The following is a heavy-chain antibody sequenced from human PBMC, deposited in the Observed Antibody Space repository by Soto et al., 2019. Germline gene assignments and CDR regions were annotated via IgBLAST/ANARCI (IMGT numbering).Heavy chain of an antibody. D-gene: IGHD2-2*02. CDR1: GGSFSGYY. Sequence: PSETLSLTCAFYGGSFSGYYWSWIRQPPGKGLEWIGEINHSGSTNYNPSLKSRVTISVDTSKNQFSLKLSSVTAADTAVYYCERGYCSSTSCYRYYYYMDVWGKGTTVTVSS. CDR2: INHSGST. V-gene: IGHV4-34*01. CDR3: ERGYCSSTSCYRYYYYMDV. J-gene: IGHJ6*03.